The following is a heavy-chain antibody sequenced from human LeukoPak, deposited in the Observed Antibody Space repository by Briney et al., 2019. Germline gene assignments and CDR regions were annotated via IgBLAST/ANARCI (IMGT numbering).Heavy chain of an antibody. CDR1: GGSISSGDYY. V-gene: IGHV4-30-4*01. J-gene: IGHJ4*02. CDR3: ARHQGDFFDY. D-gene: IGHD2-21*01. CDR2: IYYSGST. Sequence: SETLSLTCTVSGGSISSGDYYWSWIRQPPGKGLGWIGYIYYSGSTYYNPSLKSRVTISVDTSKNQFSLKLSSVTAADTAVYYCARHQGDFFDYWGQGTLVTVSS.